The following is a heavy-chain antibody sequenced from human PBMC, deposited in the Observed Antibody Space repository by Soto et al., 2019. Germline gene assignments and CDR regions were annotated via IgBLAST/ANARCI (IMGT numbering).Heavy chain of an antibody. Sequence: SETLSLTCTVSGGSISSYYWSWIRQPPGKGLEWIGYIYYSGSTNYNPSLKSRVTISVDTSKNQFSLKLSSVTAAATAVYYCARDGDFWSGHTFDPWGQVPRGTFAS. CDR2: IYYSGST. CDR1: GGSISSYY. J-gene: IGHJ5*02. V-gene: IGHV4-59*01. D-gene: IGHD3-3*01. CDR3: ARDGDFWSGHTFDP.